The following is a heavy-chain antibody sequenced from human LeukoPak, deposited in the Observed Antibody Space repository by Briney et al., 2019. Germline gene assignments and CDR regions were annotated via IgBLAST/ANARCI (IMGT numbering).Heavy chain of an antibody. J-gene: IGHJ5*02. Sequence: PGGALRLSCAASGFTFSNCWMSWVRQAPGKGLEWVARIIADGSAKFYVDSVKGRFTISRDTAKSSLYLQVNSLRVEETAVYYCADVDASAWGQGTLVNVSS. CDR3: ADVDASA. V-gene: IGHV3-7*01. D-gene: IGHD2-15*01. CDR1: GFTFSNCW. CDR2: IIADGSAK.